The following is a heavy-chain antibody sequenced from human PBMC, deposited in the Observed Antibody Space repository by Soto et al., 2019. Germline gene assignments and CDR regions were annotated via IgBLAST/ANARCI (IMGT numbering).Heavy chain of an antibody. CDR1: GFTFSDYY. Sequence: QVQLVESGGGLVKPGGSLRLSCAPSGFTFSDYYMSWIRQAPGKGPEWVSYISKSGGTTHYADSVKGRFTISRDNAKNSLYLQMNILRAEDTAVYYCARVKGAYAIDYWGQGTQVTVSS. D-gene: IGHD5-12*01. V-gene: IGHV3-11*01. CDR2: ISKSGGTT. CDR3: ARVKGAYAIDY. J-gene: IGHJ4*02.